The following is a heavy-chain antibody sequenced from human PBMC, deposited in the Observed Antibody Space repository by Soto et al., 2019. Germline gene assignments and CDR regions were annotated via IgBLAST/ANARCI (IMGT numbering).Heavy chain of an antibody. J-gene: IGHJ5*02. Sequence: PGGSLRLSCAASGFTVSSNYMSWVRQAPGKGLEWVSVIYSGGNTYYADSVKGRFTISRDNSKNTLYLQMNSLRAEDTAVYYCARSYYDNSGYATNWFDPWGQGTLVTVS. V-gene: IGHV3-53*01. CDR1: GFTVSSNY. CDR3: ARSYYDNSGYATNWFDP. CDR2: IYSGGNT. D-gene: IGHD3-22*01.